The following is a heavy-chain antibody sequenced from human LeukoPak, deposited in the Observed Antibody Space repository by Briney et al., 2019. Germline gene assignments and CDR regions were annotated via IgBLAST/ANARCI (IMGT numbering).Heavy chain of an antibody. CDR2: IYYSGST. D-gene: IGHD1-26*01. V-gene: IGHV4-59*01. Sequence: SETLSLPCTVSGGSISRYYWSWIRQPPGKGLEWIGYIYYSGSTNYNPSLKSRVTISVDTSKNQFSLKLSSVPAADTAVYYCASSYGRIDYWGQGTLVTVSS. CDR3: ASSYGRIDY. CDR1: GGSISRYY. J-gene: IGHJ4*02.